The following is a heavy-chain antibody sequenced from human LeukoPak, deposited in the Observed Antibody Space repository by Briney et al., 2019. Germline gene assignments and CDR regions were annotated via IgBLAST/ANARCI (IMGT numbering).Heavy chain of an antibody. Sequence: GGSLRLSCAASGFTFSSYGMHWVRQAPGKGLEWVAVISYDGSNKYYADSVKGRFTISRDNSKNTLYLQMNSQRAEDTAVYYCARDRPRGDILTGGHNAWGQGTLVTVSS. CDR3: ARDRPRGDILTGGHNA. J-gene: IGHJ5*02. CDR2: ISYDGSNK. CDR1: GFTFSSYG. V-gene: IGHV3-30*03. D-gene: IGHD3-9*01.